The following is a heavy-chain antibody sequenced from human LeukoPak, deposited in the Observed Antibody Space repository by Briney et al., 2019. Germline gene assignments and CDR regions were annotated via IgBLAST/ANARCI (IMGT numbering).Heavy chain of an antibody. CDR2: ISGSGGST. D-gene: IGHD3-10*01. V-gene: IGHV3-23*01. CDR1: GFTFSSYA. Sequence: GGSLRLSCAASGFTFSSYAMSWVRQAPGKGLEWVSAISGSGGSTYYADSVKGRFTISRDNSKNTLYLQMNSLRAEDTAVYYCAKDRRYYGSGSYKDYWGQGTLVTVSS. CDR3: AKDRRYYGSGSYKDY. J-gene: IGHJ4*02.